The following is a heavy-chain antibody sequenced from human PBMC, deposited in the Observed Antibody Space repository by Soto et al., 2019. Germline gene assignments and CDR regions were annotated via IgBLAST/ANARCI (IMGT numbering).Heavy chain of an antibody. D-gene: IGHD1-26*01. CDR3: ARDAEREYQWELSNWFDP. CDR1: GYTFTSYA. V-gene: IGHV1-3*01. J-gene: IGHJ5*02. CDR2: INAGNGNT. Sequence: QVQLVQSGAEVKKPGASVKVSCKASGYTFTSYAMHWVRQAPGQRLEWMGWINAGNGNTKYSQKFQGRVTITRDTSASTAYMELSSLRSEDTAVYYCARDAEREYQWELSNWFDPWGQGTLVTVSS.